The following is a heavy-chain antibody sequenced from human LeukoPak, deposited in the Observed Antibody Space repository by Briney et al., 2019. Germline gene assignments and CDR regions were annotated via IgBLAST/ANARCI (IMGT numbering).Heavy chain of an antibody. CDR3: ARRGYYGSGASAT. CDR2: VYHSGSA. CDR1: VGSLNSYY. J-gene: IGHJ3*01. D-gene: IGHD3-10*01. Sequence: SETLSLTCTVSVGSLNSYYWGWIRQPPGKGREWIGNVYHSGSAIYNPSLESRVTISVDRSKTQFSLHLRSVTASATAMYYCARRGYYGSGASATWGQGTMFIVSS. V-gene: IGHV4-59*08.